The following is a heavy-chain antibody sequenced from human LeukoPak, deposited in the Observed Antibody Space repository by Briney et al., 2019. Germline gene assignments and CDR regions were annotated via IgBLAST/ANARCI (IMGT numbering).Heavy chain of an antibody. CDR3: AKRRADGPKDDDY. CDR1: GFTFSTYA. V-gene: IGHV3-23*01. J-gene: IGHJ4*02. CDR2: ISGSGRST. Sequence: GGSLRLSCAASGFTFSTYAMSWVRQAPGKGLDWVSVISGSGRSTFYADSVKGRFTISRDNSKNTLYLQMNGLGVDDTGVYYCAKRRADGPKDDDYWGQGTVVTVSS.